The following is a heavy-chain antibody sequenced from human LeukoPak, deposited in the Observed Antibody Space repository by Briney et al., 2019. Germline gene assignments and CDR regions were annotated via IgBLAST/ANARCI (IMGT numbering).Heavy chain of an antibody. CDR1: GFTVSSNY. V-gene: IGHV3-53*04. CDR3: ATGYSSGWYDY. CDR2: IYSGGST. J-gene: IGHJ4*02. D-gene: IGHD6-19*01. Sequence: GGSLRLSCAASGFTVSSNYMSWVRQAPGKGLEWVSVIYSGGSTYYADSVKGRFTISRHNSKNTLYLQMNSLRAEDTAVYHCATGYSSGWYDYWGQGTLVTVSS.